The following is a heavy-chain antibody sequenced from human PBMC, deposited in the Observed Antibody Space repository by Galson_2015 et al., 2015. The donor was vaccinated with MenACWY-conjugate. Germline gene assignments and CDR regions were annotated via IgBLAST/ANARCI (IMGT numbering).Heavy chain of an antibody. V-gene: IGHV4-39*07. CDR1: GGSISSSDFY. CDR2: IFYSGIS. CDR3: ARATWSYFDNGGYPNWFDT. Sequence: LSLTCTVSGGSISSSDFYWDWIRQSPGKGLEWIGSIFYSGISNYNPSLKSRVSISVDTSKNEFSLRLSAATAADTAEYYCARATWSYFDNGGYPNWFDTWGRGTLVIVSS. D-gene: IGHD3-22*01. J-gene: IGHJ5*02.